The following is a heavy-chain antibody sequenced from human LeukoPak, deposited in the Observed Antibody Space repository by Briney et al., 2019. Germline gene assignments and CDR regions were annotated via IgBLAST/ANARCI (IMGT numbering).Heavy chain of an antibody. CDR2: IYYSGST. Sequence: SETLSLTCTVSGGSISSGDYYWSWIRQPPGKGLEWIGYIYYSGSTYYNPSLKSRVTISVDTSKNQFSLKLSSVTAADTAVYYCARRPVLRYFDWLVDYWGQGTLVTVSS. J-gene: IGHJ4*02. D-gene: IGHD3-9*01. V-gene: IGHV4-30-4*01. CDR1: GGSISSGDYY. CDR3: ARRPVLRYFDWLVDY.